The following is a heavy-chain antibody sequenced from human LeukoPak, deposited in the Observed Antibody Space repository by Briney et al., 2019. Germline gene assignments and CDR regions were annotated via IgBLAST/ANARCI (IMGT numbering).Heavy chain of an antibody. CDR3: ARDPSGGYYYDSSGYYYT. D-gene: IGHD3-22*01. J-gene: IGHJ5*02. V-gene: IGHV3-7*01. CDR1: GFTFSSSW. CDR2: IKQDGSEK. Sequence: GGSLRLSCAASGFTFSSSWMSWVRQAPGKGLEWVANIKQDGSEKYYVDSVKGRFTISRDNAKISLYLQMNSLRAEDTAVYYCARDPSGGYYYDSSGYYYTWGQGTLVTVSS.